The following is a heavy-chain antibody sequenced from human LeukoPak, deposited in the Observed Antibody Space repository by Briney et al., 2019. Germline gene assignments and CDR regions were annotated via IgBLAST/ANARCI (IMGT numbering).Heavy chain of an antibody. CDR1: GYTFTSYG. V-gene: IGHV1-18*04. J-gene: IGHJ5*02. D-gene: IGHD2-2*01. CDR3: ARNPLPAASGWFDP. CDR2: ISAYNGNT. Sequence: GASVKVSCKASGYTFTSYGISWVRQAPGQGLEWMGWISAYNGNTNYAQKLQGRVTMTTDTSTSTAYMELRSLGSDDTAVYYCARNPLPAASGWFDPWGQGTLVTVSS.